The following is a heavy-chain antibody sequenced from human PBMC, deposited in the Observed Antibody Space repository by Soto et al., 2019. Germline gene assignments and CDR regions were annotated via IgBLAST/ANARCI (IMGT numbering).Heavy chain of an antibody. CDR2: IYYSGST. D-gene: IGHD4-17*01. V-gene: IGHV4-31*03. J-gene: IGHJ2*01. CDR1: GGSISSGGYY. CDR3: ARGIAYDYGGRGWYFDL. Sequence: QVQLQESGPGLVKPSQTLSLTCTVSGGSISSGGYYWSWIRQHPGKGLEWIGYIYYSGSTYYNPSLKRRVTISVDTSKNQFSLKLSSVTAADTAVYYCARGIAYDYGGRGWYFDLWGRGTLVTVSS.